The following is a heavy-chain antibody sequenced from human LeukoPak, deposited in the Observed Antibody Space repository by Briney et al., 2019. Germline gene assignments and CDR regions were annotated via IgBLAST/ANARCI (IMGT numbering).Heavy chain of an antibody. CDR2: INSDGSST. D-gene: IGHD2-15*01. V-gene: IGHV3-74*01. J-gene: IGHJ4*02. CDR1: GFTFSSYW. Sequence: QPGGSLRLSCAASGFTFSSYWMHWVRQAPGKGLVWVSRINSDGSSTGYADSVKGLFTISRDNAKITLYLQMNRLRAEDTAVYYCAILWWHRADYWGQGTLVTVSS. CDR3: AILWWHRADY.